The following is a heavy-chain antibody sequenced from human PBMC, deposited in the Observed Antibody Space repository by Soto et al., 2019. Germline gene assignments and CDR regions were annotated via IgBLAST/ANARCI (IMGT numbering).Heavy chain of an antibody. CDR3: ARETYYCSSTSCYFSGWFDP. D-gene: IGHD2-2*01. CDR2: IIPIFGTA. J-gene: IGHJ5*02. Sequence: ASVKVSCKASGGTFSSYAISWVRQAPGQGLEWMGGIIPIFGTANYAQKFQGRVTITADESTSTAYMELSSLRSEDTAVYYCARETYYCSSTSCYFSGWFDPCGQRTLVTVSS. CDR1: GGTFSSYA. V-gene: IGHV1-69*13.